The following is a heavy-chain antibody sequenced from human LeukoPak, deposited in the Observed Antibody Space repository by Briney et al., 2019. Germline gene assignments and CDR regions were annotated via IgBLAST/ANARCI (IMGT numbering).Heavy chain of an antibody. CDR2: IHSGGNT. D-gene: IGHD6-19*01. V-gene: IGHV3-53*01. CDR1: GFSVSSNY. J-gene: IGHJ4*02. Sequence: PGGSLRLSCAASGFSVSSNYMSWVRQVPGKGLGWLSIIHSGGNTYYADSGKGRFTISRDNSQHTLFLQMNSLRVEDTAVYSCARVSLSSRDYFDFWGQGTLVTVSS. CDR3: ARVSLSSRDYFDF.